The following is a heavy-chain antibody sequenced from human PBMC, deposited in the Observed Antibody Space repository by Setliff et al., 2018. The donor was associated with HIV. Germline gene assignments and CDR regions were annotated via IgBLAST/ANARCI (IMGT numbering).Heavy chain of an antibody. V-gene: IGHV4-59*03. CDR1: GDSITGHY. Sequence: SETLSLTCTVSGDSITGHYWNWIRQPPGKGLEWIGYIFYTGSTNYNPSLKSRVTISVDTSKKQFFLKLSSVTAADTAVYYCAAASSWDPLLDYWGQGTLVTVSS. CDR2: IFYTGST. J-gene: IGHJ4*02. D-gene: IGHD6-13*01. CDR3: AAASSWDPLLDY.